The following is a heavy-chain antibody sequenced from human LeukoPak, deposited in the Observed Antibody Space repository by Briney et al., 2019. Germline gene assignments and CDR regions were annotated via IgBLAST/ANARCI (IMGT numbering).Heavy chain of an antibody. CDR3: ARARMVVGATGLEFDY. CDR2: ISAYNGNT. J-gene: IGHJ4*02. Sequence: GASVKVSCKASGYTFTSYGISWVRQAPGQGLEWMGWISAYNGNTNYAQKLQGRVTMTTDTSTSTAYMELRSLRSDDTAVYYCARARMVVGATGLEFDYWGQGTLVTVSS. V-gene: IGHV1-18*01. CDR1: GYTFTSYG. D-gene: IGHD1-26*01.